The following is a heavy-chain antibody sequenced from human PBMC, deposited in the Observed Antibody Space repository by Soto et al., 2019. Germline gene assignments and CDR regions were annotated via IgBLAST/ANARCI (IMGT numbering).Heavy chain of an antibody. CDR1: GLTISGKKY. CDR3: GTWDEREHAFDV. J-gene: IGHJ3*01. D-gene: IGHD1-1*01. Sequence: DVQLVESGGGLIQPGESLRLSCAAFGLTISGKKYVAWVRQAPGKGLEWVSALYDVDGSFYADSVTGRFTTSSDSSKTTVYPAMDGPRPYCTAVYYCGTWDEREHAFDVWGQGTTVTISS. CDR2: LYDVDGS. V-gene: IGHV3-53*01.